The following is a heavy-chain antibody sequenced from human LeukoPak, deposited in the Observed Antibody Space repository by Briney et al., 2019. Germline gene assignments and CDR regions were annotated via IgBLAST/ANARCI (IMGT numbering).Heavy chain of an antibody. CDR2: IKSKTDGGTT. D-gene: IGHD4-23*01. V-gene: IGHV3-15*01. CDR1: GFTFSNAW. Sequence: GGSLRLSCAASGFTFSNAWMSWVRQAPGKGLEWVGRIKSKTDGGTTDYAAPVKGRFTISRDDSKNTLYLQMNSLKTEDTAVYYCTSIPRHSRWTIDYWGQGTLVTVSS. CDR3: TSIPRHSRWTIDY. J-gene: IGHJ4*02.